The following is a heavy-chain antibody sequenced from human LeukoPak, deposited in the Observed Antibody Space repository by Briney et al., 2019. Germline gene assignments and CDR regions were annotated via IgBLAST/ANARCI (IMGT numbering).Heavy chain of an antibody. J-gene: IGHJ4*02. D-gene: IGHD4-23*01. CDR3: ARDDYGGNSLDY. V-gene: IGHV4-39*07. Sequence: PSETLSLTCTVSGGSISSGGYYWSWIRQPPGKGLEWIGEINHSGSTNYNPSLKSRVTISVDTSKNQFSLKLSSVTAADTAVYYCARDDYGGNSLDYWGRGTLVTVSS. CDR1: GGSISSGGYY. CDR2: INHSGST.